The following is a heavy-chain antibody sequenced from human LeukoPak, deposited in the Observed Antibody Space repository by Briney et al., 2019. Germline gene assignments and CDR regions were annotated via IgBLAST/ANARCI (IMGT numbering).Heavy chain of an antibody. D-gene: IGHD2-15*01. CDR2: ISTSSSYI. CDR3: AKSGLNRFDY. CDR1: GFTFSNYN. V-gene: IGHV3-21*04. Sequence: GGSLRLSCAASGFTFSNYNMNWVRQAPGKGLEWVSSISTSSSYIYYADSVKGRFTISRDNAKNSLYLLMNSLRAEDTAVYYCAKSGLNRFDYWGQGTLVTVSS. J-gene: IGHJ4*02.